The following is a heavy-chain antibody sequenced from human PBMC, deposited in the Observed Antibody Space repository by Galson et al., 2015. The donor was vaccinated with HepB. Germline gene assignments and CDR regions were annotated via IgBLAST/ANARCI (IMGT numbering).Heavy chain of an antibody. CDR3: AGESGSSSRYFDY. Sequence: SLKVSCKASGATFTSYYIHWVRQAPGQGLDWMGIINPTGGSTFFAQKFQGRVTMTRDTSTNTVYLELSSVRSDDTAVYYCAGESGSSSRYFDYWGQGTLVTVSS. CDR1: GATFTSYY. CDR2: INPTGGST. J-gene: IGHJ4*02. D-gene: IGHD3-3*01. V-gene: IGHV1-46*03.